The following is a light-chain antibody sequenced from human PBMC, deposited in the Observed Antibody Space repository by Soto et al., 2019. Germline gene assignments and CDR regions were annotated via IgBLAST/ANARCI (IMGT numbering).Light chain of an antibody. Sequence: DIQMTQSPSSLSASVGDRVTITCRAIQSISSYLNWYQQKPGKAPKLLIYAASSLQSGVPSRFSGSGSGTDFTLTISSLQPEDFATYYCQQSCSTPSWTFGQVTKV. CDR1: QSISSY. J-gene: IGKJ1*01. CDR3: QQSCSTPSWT. V-gene: IGKV1-39*01. CDR2: AAS.